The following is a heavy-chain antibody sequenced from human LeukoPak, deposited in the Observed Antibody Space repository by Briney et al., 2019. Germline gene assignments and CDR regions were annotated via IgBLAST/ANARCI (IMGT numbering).Heavy chain of an antibody. Sequence: ASVKVSCKASGYTFTGYYMHWVRQAPGQGLEWMGWINPNSGGTDYAQKFQGRVTMTRDTSISTAYMELSRLRSDDTAVYYCARLAVTTHAFDIWGQGTMVTVSS. CDR1: GYTFTGYY. V-gene: IGHV1-2*02. D-gene: IGHD4-17*01. CDR3: ARLAVTTHAFDI. CDR2: INPNSGGT. J-gene: IGHJ3*02.